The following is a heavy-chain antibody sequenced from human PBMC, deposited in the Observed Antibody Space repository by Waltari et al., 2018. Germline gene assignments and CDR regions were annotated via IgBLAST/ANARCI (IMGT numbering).Heavy chain of an antibody. V-gene: IGHV4-59*12. CDR2: IYGSGSSN. J-gene: IGHJ2*01. CDR1: GGSISSSY. D-gene: IGHD3-22*01. Sequence: QLQLQESGPGLVKPSETLSVTCAVSGGSISSSYWSWIRQAPGKGLEWIGYIYGSGSSNNYNPSLKSRVTLSVDTSRNQLSLKLSSVTAADTAVYYCARGRGYYDSGYPPSEYFDFWGQCALVIVSS. CDR3: ARGRGYYDSGYPPSEYFDF.